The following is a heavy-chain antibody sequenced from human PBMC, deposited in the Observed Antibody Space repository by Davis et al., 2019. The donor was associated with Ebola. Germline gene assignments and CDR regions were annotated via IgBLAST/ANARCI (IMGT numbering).Heavy chain of an antibody. CDR1: GGSISSGGYY. J-gene: IGHJ4*02. CDR2: IYYSGIP. Sequence: MPSETLSLTCTVSGGSISSGGYYWSWIRQLPGKGLEWIGYIYYSGIPYSNPSPGRLVPISIDTSKNQFSLNLSSVTAADTAVYYCARLRTEMASFYFEYWGQGTLVTVSS. CDR3: ARLRTEMASFYFEY. V-gene: IGHV4-31*01. D-gene: IGHD5-24*01.